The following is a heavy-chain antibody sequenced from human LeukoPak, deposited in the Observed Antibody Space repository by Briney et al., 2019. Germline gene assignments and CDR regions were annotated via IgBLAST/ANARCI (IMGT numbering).Heavy chain of an antibody. Sequence: PGGSLRLSCAASGFTFSSYAMHWVRQAPGKGLEWVAVISYDGSNKYYADSVKGRFTISRDNSKNTLYLQMNSLRAEDTAVYYCARGDYDYVWGSYRYSSEPKRTEAIDYWGQGTLVTVSS. D-gene: IGHD3-16*02. CDR3: ARGDYDYVWGSYRYSSEPKRTEAIDY. CDR1: GFTFSSYA. CDR2: ISYDGSNK. V-gene: IGHV3-30*04. J-gene: IGHJ4*02.